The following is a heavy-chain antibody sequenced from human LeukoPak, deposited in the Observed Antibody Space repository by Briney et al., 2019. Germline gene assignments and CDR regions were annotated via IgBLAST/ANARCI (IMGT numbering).Heavy chain of an antibody. D-gene: IGHD5-24*01. J-gene: IGHJ3*02. CDR1: GYSFTSYW. CDR3: ARHRMATLGAFDI. CDR2: IYPGDSDT. Sequence: GESLKISCKGSGYSFTSYWIGWVRQMPGKGLEWVGIIYPGDSDTRYSPSFQGQVTISADKSISTAYLQWSSLKASDTAMYYCARHRMATLGAFDIWGQGTMVTVSS. V-gene: IGHV5-51*01.